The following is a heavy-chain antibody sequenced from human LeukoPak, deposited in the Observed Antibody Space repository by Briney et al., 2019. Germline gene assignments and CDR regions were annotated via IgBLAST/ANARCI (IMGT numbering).Heavy chain of an antibody. CDR2: IYSGGST. CDR1: GFTVSSNY. J-gene: IGHJ4*02. Sequence: GGSLRLSCAASGFTVSSNYMSWVRQAPGKGLEWVSVIYSGGSTYYADSVKGRFTISRDNTKNTLYLQMNSLRAEDTAVYYCARDPPARYSSGWYSYWGQGTLVTVSS. V-gene: IGHV3-53*01. D-gene: IGHD6-19*01. CDR3: ARDPPARYSSGWYSY.